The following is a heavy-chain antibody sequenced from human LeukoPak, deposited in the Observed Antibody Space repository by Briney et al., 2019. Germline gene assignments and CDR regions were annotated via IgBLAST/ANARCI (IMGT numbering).Heavy chain of an antibody. CDR3: ARGTIVVVTPGY. Sequence: GGSLRLSCAASGFTFNTYSINWVRQAPGKGLEWISYISSSGGVIYYADSVKGRFTISRENSENMLYLQMNSLRAEDTALYYCARGTIVVVTPGYWGQGTLVTVSS. V-gene: IGHV3-48*01. J-gene: IGHJ4*02. CDR2: ISSSGGVI. CDR1: GFTFNTYS. D-gene: IGHD2-21*01.